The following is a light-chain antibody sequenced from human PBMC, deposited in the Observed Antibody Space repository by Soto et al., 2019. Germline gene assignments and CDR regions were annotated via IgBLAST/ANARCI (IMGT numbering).Light chain of an antibody. CDR3: CSYVTSNTLNYV. Sequence: QSALTQPRSVSGSPGKSVTISCTGTSSDVGGYNYVSWYQQHPGKAPKLMIYDVSKRPSGVPDRFSGSKSGNTASLTISGLQAEDEADYYCCSYVTSNTLNYVFGTGTKVTVL. V-gene: IGLV2-11*01. J-gene: IGLJ1*01. CDR1: SSDVGGYNY. CDR2: DVS.